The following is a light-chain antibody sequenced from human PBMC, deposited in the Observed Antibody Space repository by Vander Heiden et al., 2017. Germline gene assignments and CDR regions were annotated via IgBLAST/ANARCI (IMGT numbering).Light chain of an antibody. CDR3: AAWDDSLNGPV. J-gene: IGLJ2*01. V-gene: IGLV1-44*01. CDR2: SNN. Sequence: QSVLTQPPSASGTPGQRVTISCSGSSFNIGSNTVNWYQQLPGTAPKLLIYSNNQRPSGGPDRFSGSKSGTSASLAISGLQSEDEADYYCAAWDDSLNGPVFGGGTKLTVL. CDR1: SFNIGSNT.